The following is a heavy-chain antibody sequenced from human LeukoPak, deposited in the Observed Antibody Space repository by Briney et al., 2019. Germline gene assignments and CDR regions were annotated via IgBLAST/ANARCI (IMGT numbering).Heavy chain of an antibody. CDR2: IYYSGST. CDR3: ARDQGPGRIGWFDP. Sequence: SETLSLTCTVSGGSISSYYWSWIRQPPGKGLEWIGYIYYSGSTNYNPSLKSRVTISVDTSKNQFSLKLTSVTAADTAVYYCARDQGPGRIGWFDPWGQGTLVTVSS. J-gene: IGHJ5*02. D-gene: IGHD3-10*01. V-gene: IGHV4-59*01. CDR1: GGSISSYY.